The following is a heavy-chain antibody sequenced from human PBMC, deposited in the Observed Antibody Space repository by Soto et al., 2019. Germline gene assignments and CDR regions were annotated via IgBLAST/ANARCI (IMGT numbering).Heavy chain of an antibody. CDR3: AKDLKQWLVRTYFDY. J-gene: IGHJ4*02. Sequence: GGSLRLSCAASGFTFSSYAMSWVRQAPGKGLEWVSAISGSGGSTYYANSVKGRFNISRDNSKNTLYLQMNSLRAEDTAVYYCAKDLKQWLVRTYFDYWGQGTLVTVSS. CDR1: GFTFSSYA. D-gene: IGHD6-19*01. CDR2: ISGSGGST. V-gene: IGHV3-23*01.